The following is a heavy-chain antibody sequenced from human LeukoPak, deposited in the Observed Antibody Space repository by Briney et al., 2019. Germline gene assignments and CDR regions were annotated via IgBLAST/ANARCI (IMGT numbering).Heavy chain of an antibody. D-gene: IGHD3-3*01. Sequence: SETLSLTCTVSGGSISSSSYYWGWIRQPPGKGLEWIGSIYYSGSTYYNPSLKSRVTISVDTSKNQFSLKLSSVTAADTAVYYCARRGMDFGVVIIPRLYFDYWGQGTLVTVSS. V-gene: IGHV4-39*01. CDR2: IYYSGST. J-gene: IGHJ4*02. CDR1: GGSISSSSYY. CDR3: ARRGMDFGVVIIPRLYFDY.